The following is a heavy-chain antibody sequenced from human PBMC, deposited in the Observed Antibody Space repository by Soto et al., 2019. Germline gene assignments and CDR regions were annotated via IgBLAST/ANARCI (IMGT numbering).Heavy chain of an antibody. Sequence: ASVKVSCKASGYTFTSYYMHWVRQAPGQGLEWMGIINPSGGSTSYAQKFQGRVTMTRDTSTSTVYMELSRLRSDDTAVYYCERDTFRVYSVWFGSGAMDGGG. J-gene: IGHJ6*02. D-gene: IGHD3-10*01. CDR1: GYTFTSYY. V-gene: IGHV1-46*01. CDR3: ERDTFRVYSVWFGSGAMDG. CDR2: INPSGGST.